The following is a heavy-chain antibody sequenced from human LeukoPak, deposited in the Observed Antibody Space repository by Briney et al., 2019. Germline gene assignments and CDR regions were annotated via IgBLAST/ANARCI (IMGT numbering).Heavy chain of an antibody. D-gene: IGHD5-18*01. J-gene: IGHJ6*03. V-gene: IGHV4-59*02. CDR3: ARTTEGGYTYDYFYYYYMDV. CDR1: GGSVSSYY. Sequence: SETLSLTCTVSGGSVSSYYWSWIRQPPGKGLEWIGYIYYSGSTNYNPSLKSRVTISVDTSKNQFSLRLSSVTAADTAVYYCARTTEGGYTYDYFYYYYMDVWGKGTTVTISS. CDR2: IYYSGST.